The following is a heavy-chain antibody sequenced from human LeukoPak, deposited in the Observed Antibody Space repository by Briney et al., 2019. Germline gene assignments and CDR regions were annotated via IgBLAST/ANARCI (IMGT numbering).Heavy chain of an antibody. CDR1: GYTLTELS. D-gene: IGHD6-13*01. V-gene: IGHV1-24*01. J-gene: IGHJ3*02. Sequence: ASVKVSCKVSGYTLTELSMHWVRQAPGKGLEWMGGFDPEDGETIYAQKFQGRVTMTEDTSTDTAYMELSSLRSEDTAVYYCATAGYSSSWYDAFDIWGRGTMVTVSS. CDR3: ATAGYSSSWYDAFDI. CDR2: FDPEDGET.